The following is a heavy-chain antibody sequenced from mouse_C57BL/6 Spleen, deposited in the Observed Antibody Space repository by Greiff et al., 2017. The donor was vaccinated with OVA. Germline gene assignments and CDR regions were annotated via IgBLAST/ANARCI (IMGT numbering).Heavy chain of an antibody. CDR1: GFTFSSYA. J-gene: IGHJ1*03. D-gene: IGHD1-1*01. CDR2: ISSGGDYT. Sequence: EVKLVEPGAGLVKPGGSLKLSCEASGFTFSSYAMSWVRQTPEKRLEWVAYISSGGDYTNYEDTVKGRFTITRDNARNTLYLQMSSLKSEDTSMYYCTRERGALLLQWDWYFDVWGTGTTVTVSS. CDR3: TRERGALLLQWDWYFDV. V-gene: IGHV5-9-1*02.